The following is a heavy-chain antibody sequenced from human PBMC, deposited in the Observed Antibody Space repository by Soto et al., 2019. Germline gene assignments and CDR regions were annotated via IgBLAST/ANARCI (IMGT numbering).Heavy chain of an antibody. V-gene: IGHV1-18*01. Sequence: ASVKVSCKASGYTFTSYGISWVRQAPGQGLEWMGWISAYNGNTNYAQKLQGRVTMTTDTSTSTAYMELRSLRSDDTAVYYCARVSHDFWSGYYTGYVDYWGQGTLVTVSS. CDR1: GYTFTSYG. CDR3: ARVSHDFWSGYYTGYVDY. D-gene: IGHD3-3*01. J-gene: IGHJ4*02. CDR2: ISAYNGNT.